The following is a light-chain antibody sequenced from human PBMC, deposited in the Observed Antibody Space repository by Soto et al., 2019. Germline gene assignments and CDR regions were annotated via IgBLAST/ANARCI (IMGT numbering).Light chain of an antibody. V-gene: IGKV1-8*01. J-gene: IGKJ1*01. CDR3: QHYYSYHWA. CDR1: QSLCSY. Sequence: IGMTQSPSSLSASPGDRVTITCRASQSLCSYLAWYQQKPGKAPKLLIYAASTLQSGVPSRFSGSGSATDFTLTISCLQSEDFATYYCQHYYSYHWAFGQGTKLEIK. CDR2: AAS.